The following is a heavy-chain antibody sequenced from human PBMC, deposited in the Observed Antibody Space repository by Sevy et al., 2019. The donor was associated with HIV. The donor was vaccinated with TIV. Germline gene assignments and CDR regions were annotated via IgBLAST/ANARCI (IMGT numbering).Heavy chain of an antibody. CDR3: ARRYFDL. CDR2: IRQDGNEI. J-gene: IGHJ4*02. CDR1: GFTFDNYW. V-gene: IGHV3-7*01. Sequence: GGSLRLSCAASGFTFDNYWMKWVRQAPGKGLEWVANIRQDGNEIYYADSVKGRFTISRDNAKESLYLQMSNLRVEDTAIYYCARRYFDLWGQGILVTVSS.